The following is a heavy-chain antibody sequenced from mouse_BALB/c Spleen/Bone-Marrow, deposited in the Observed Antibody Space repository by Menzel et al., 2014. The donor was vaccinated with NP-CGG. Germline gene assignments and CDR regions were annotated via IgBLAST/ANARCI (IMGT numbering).Heavy chain of an antibody. CDR3: ARVKLWSYAMDY. D-gene: IGHD1-1*02. Sequence: EVHLVESGAELVKPGASVKLSCTASGFNIKDTYMHWVKQRPEQGLEWIGRIDPANGNTKYDPKFQGKATITADTSSITAYLQLSSLTSEDTAVYYCARVKLWSYAMDYWGQGTSVTVSS. CDR2: IDPANGNT. J-gene: IGHJ4*01. V-gene: IGHV14-3*02. CDR1: GFNIKDTY.